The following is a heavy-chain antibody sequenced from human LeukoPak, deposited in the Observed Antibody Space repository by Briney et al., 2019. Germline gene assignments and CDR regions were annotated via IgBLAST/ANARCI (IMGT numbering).Heavy chain of an antibody. J-gene: IGHJ4*02. Sequence: PGGSLRLSCAASGFTFSSYAMSWVRQAPGKGLEWVSAITGSGGSTYYADSVKGRFTISRDNSKNTLYLQMNSLRAEDTAVYYCAKDGELLWFGELTFPDSYFDYWGQGTLVTVSS. CDR1: GFTFSSYA. D-gene: IGHD3-10*01. V-gene: IGHV3-23*01. CDR2: ITGSGGST. CDR3: AKDGELLWFGELTFPDSYFDY.